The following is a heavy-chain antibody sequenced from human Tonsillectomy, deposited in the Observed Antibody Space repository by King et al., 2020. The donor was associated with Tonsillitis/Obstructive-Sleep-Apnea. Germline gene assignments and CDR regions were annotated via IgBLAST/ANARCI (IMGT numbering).Heavy chain of an antibody. V-gene: IGHV3-43*02. Sequence: VQLVESGGGVVLPGGSLRLSCAASGFTLDDYGMHWVRQAPGKGLEWVSLISGDGGSTYYADSVKGRFTISRDINKNSLYLEMNSLRTEDTAFYYCEKSILSGLGYHFDYWGQGTLVTVSA. J-gene: IGHJ4*02. D-gene: IGHD5-12*01. CDR1: GFTLDDYG. CDR3: EKSILSGLGYHFDY. CDR2: ISGDGGST.